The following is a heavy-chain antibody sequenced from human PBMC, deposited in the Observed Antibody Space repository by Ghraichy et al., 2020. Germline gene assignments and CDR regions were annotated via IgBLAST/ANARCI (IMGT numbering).Heavy chain of an antibody. D-gene: IGHD3-22*01. CDR1: GFTFSSYA. V-gene: IGHV3-23*01. J-gene: IGHJ3*02. Sequence: GGSLRLSCAASGFTFSSYAMSWVRQAPGKGLEWVSAISGSGGSTYYADSVKGRFTISRDNSKNTLYLQMNSLRAEDTALYYCAKYRVVITTLSAFDIWGQGTMVTVSS. CDR3: AKYRVVITTLSAFDI. CDR2: ISGSGGST.